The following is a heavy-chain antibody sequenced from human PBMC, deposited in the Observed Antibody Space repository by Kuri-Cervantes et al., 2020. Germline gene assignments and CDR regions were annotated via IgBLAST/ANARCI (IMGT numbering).Heavy chain of an antibody. CDR2: ISAHNGDT. Sequence: ASVKVSCKASGFIFTTFGIDWVRQAPGQGLEWMGWISAHNGDTKYAQNFQGRVTLATDTSTSTAYMELRSLRSDDTAVYYCARDGIVPAALGRDYSTSSALDYWGQGTLVTVSS. CDR3: ARDGIVPAALGRDYSTSSALDY. D-gene: IGHD2-2*01. V-gene: IGHV1-18*01. CDR1: GFIFTTFG. J-gene: IGHJ4*02.